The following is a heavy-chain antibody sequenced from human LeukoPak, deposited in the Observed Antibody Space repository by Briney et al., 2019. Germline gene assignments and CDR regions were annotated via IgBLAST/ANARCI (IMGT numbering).Heavy chain of an antibody. D-gene: IGHD3-10*01. Sequence: GGSLRLSCAASGFTFSSYGMHWVRQAPGKGLEWVAVISYDGSNKYYADSVKGRFTTSRDNSKNTLYLQMNSLRAEDTAVYYCAKGQLLWFGELDYWGQGTLVTVSS. J-gene: IGHJ4*02. CDR3: AKGQLLWFGELDY. V-gene: IGHV3-30*18. CDR2: ISYDGSNK. CDR1: GFTFSSYG.